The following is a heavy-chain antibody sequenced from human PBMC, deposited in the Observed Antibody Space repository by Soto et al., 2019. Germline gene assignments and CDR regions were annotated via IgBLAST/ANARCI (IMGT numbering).Heavy chain of an antibody. CDR1: GGSISSYY. V-gene: IGHV4-59*01. J-gene: IGHJ6*03. CDR3: ARDQVSYYYYDMDV. CDR2: IYYSGST. Sequence: QVQLQESGPGLVKPSETLSLTCTVSGGSISSYYWSWIRQPPGKGLEWIGYIYYSGSTNYNPSLKSRVTISVDTSKNQFALKLSSVTAADTAVYYCARDQVSYYYYDMDVWGKGTTVTVSS.